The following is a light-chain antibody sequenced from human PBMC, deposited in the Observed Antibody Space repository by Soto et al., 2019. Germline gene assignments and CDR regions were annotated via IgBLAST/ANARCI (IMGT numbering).Light chain of an antibody. J-gene: IGLJ1*01. Sequence: QSALTQPASVSGSPGQSITISCTGTSSDVGDYNYVSWYQQHPGKAPKLMISEVSKRPSGVSNRFSGSKSGNTASLTISGLQAEDEADYYCSSYTSGTTLYVFGTGTKLTVL. V-gene: IGLV2-14*01. CDR2: EVS. CDR3: SSYTSGTTLYV. CDR1: SSDVGDYNY.